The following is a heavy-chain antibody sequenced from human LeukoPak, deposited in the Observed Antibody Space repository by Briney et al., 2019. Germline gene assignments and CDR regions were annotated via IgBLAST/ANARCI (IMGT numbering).Heavy chain of an antibody. CDR1: GYTFTNYY. J-gene: IGHJ4*02. Sequence: GASVKVSCKASGYTFTNYYMHWVGQAPGQGLEWMGIINPSGGSTSYAQKFQGRVTMTRDMSTRTVSMELSSLRSEDTAVYYCARNRDYYDSSGYFHLLDYWGQGTLVTVSS. CDR3: ARNRDYYDSSGYFHLLDY. D-gene: IGHD3-22*01. V-gene: IGHV1-46*01. CDR2: INPSGGST.